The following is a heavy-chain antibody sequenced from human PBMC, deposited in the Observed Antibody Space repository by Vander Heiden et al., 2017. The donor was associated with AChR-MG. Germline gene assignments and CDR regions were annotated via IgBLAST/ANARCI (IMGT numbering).Heavy chain of an antibody. Sequence: EVPLLESGGGLVQPGVSLRLSCAASGFTFSSYAMSWVRQAPGKGLEWVSAISGSGGSTYYADSVKGRFTISRDNSKNTLFLQMDSLRAEDTAVYYCAKGVVVIITTDWYFDLWGRGTLVTVSS. D-gene: IGHD3-22*01. CDR1: GFTFSSYA. CDR2: ISGSGGST. CDR3: AKGVVVIITTDWYFDL. V-gene: IGHV3-23*01. J-gene: IGHJ2*01.